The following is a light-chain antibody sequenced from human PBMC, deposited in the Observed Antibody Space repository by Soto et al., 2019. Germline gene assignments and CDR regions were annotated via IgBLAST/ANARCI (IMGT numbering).Light chain of an antibody. CDR3: QLYGNLPPYT. Sequence: DIQMTQSPSSLSASGGDRVTITCQASQDISNYLNWYQQKPGKAPKLLIYDASNLEPGVPTRFSGSGSGTDFTFTISSLQPEDMATYYCQLYGNLPPYTFGQGTKLEIK. CDR1: QDISNY. CDR2: DAS. V-gene: IGKV1-33*01. J-gene: IGKJ2*01.